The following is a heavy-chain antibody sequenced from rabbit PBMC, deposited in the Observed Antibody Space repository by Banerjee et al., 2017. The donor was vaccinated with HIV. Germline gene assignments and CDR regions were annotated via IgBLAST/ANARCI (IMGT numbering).Heavy chain of an antibody. CDR2: IDPVFGST. V-gene: IGHV1S7*01. J-gene: IGHJ4*01. D-gene: IGHD1-1*01. Sequence: QLKESGGGLVQPGGSLKLSCKASGFDFSSHYMSWVRQAPGKGLEWIGYIDPVFGSTYYASWVNGRFTISGHNAQNTLYLQLNSLTAADTATYFCARDPYASSSGYLYYFNLWGPGTLVTVS. CDR3: ARDPYASSSGYLYYFNL. CDR1: GFDFSSHY.